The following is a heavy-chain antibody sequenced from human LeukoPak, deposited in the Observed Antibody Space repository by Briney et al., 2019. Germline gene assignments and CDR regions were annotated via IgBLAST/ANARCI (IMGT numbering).Heavy chain of an antibody. CDR1: GGSISSSSYY. CDR2: TYYSGST. V-gene: IGHV4-39*01. CDR3: ARHKPKLLWFGELLSAFDI. J-gene: IGHJ3*02. D-gene: IGHD3-10*01. Sequence: SSETLSLTCTVSGGSISSSSYYWGWIRQPPGKGLEWIGSTYYSGSTYYNPSLKSRVTISVDTSKNQFSLKLSSVTAADTAVYYCARHKPKLLWFGELLSAFDIWGQGTMVTVSS.